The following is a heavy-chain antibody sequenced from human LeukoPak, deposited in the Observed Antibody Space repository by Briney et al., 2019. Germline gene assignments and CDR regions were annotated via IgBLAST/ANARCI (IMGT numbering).Heavy chain of an antibody. Sequence: GGSLRLSCEGSGFTFSNYWLGWVRQAPGKGLQWVANIKTDGSEKYYVDSVKGRFTISRDNAKNSLYLQMNSLRAEDTAVYYCARAFMTLFDYWGQGTLVTVSS. V-gene: IGHV3-7*01. J-gene: IGHJ4*02. CDR3: ARAFMTLFDY. CDR1: GFTFSNYW. CDR2: IKTDGSEK.